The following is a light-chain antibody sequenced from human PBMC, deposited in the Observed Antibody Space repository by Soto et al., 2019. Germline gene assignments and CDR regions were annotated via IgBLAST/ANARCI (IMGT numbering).Light chain of an antibody. CDR1: QRLSGSN. CDR3: HYYGRSPLP. Sequence: EIGLTQSPGTLSLSPGERANISCRASQRLSGSNVGWYQQRPGQAPSLLIYGASKRTTGVPDRFSGSGSGTDFTLTITRLEPEDFAVYYCHYYGRSPLPFGGGTKV. V-gene: IGKV3-20*01. CDR2: GAS. J-gene: IGKJ4*01.